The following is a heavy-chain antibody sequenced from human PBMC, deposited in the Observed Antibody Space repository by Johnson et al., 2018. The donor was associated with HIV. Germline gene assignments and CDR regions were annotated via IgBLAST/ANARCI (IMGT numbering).Heavy chain of an antibody. CDR3: ARIEGEGGAFDI. D-gene: IGHD1-26*01. Sequence: VQLVESGGGVVQPGRSLRLSCAASGFTFDDYGMSWVRQAPGKGLEWVSGINWNGGSTGYADSVKGRFTISRENAKNSLYLQMNSLRAGDTAVYYCARIEGEGGAFDIWGQGTMVTVSS. V-gene: IGHV3-20*04. J-gene: IGHJ3*02. CDR1: GFTFDDYG. CDR2: INWNGGST.